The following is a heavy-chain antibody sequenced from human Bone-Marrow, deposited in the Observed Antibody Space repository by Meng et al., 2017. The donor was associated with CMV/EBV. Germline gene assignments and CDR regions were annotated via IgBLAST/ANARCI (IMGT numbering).Heavy chain of an antibody. CDR2: INPSGGST. Sequence: ASVKVSCKASGYTFTSYYMHWVRQAPGQGLEWMGIINPSGGSTSYAQKFQGRVTMTSDTSTSTVYMELSSLRSEDTAVYYCASNVLGSYGMDVWGQGTTVTVSS. V-gene: IGHV1-46*01. CDR3: ASNVLGSYGMDV. CDR1: GYTFTSYY. D-gene: IGHD3-16*01. J-gene: IGHJ6*02.